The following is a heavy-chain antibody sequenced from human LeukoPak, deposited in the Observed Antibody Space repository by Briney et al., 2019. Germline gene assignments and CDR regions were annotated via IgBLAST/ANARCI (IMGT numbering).Heavy chain of an antibody. Sequence: PSETLSLTCTVSGGSICSYFWSWIRQPPGKGLEWIGHISYIGNTNYNPSLKSRLTMSIDTSKKQFSLKLSAVTAADTAVYYCARCDPYYFDSWGQGTLVTVSS. CDR2: ISYIGNT. D-gene: IGHD2-21*02. CDR3: ARCDPYYFDS. CDR1: GGSICSYF. V-gene: IGHV4-59*08. J-gene: IGHJ4*02.